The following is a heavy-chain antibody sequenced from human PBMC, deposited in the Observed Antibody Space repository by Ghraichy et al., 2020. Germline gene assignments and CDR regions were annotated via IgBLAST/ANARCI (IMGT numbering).Heavy chain of an antibody. V-gene: IGHV3-7*01. CDR3: ARARGQWLVGRFDY. CDR2: IKQDGSEK. CDR1: GFTFSSYW. Sequence: GGSLRLSCAASGFTFSSYWMSWVRQAPGKGLEWVANIKQDGSEKYYVDSVKGRFTISRDNAKNSLYLQMNSLRAEDTAVYYCARARGQWLVGRFDYWGQGTLVTVSS. J-gene: IGHJ4*02. D-gene: IGHD6-19*01.